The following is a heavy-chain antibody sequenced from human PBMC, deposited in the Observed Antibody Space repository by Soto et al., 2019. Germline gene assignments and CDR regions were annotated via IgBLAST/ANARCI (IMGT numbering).Heavy chain of an antibody. CDR3: ARSVEGHFDY. CDR2: ITSDTKTI. CDR1: GFRFSIYS. J-gene: IGHJ4*02. V-gene: IGHV3-48*02. Sequence: EVQLVESGGDLVQRGGSLRLSCVPSGFRFSIYSMNWIRQAPGKGLEWFSYITSDTKTIKYADSVKGRFTISRDNDKNLVYLQMNSLRDEDTAVYYCARSVEGHFDYWGQGTVVTVSS. D-gene: IGHD6-19*01.